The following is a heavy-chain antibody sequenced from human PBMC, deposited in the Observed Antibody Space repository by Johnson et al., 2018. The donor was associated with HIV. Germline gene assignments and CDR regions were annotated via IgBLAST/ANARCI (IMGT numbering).Heavy chain of an antibody. Sequence: VQLVESGGGLVQPGGSLKLSCAASGFTFSGSAMHWVRQASGKGLEWVGRIRSKANSYATAYAASVKGRFTISRDDSKNMLYLQMNSLKTEDTAVYYCTTVTVTYRTFDIWGQGTMVTVSS. CDR3: TTVTVTYRTFDI. J-gene: IGHJ3*02. V-gene: IGHV3-73*02. CDR2: IRSKANSYAT. D-gene: IGHD4-17*01. CDR1: GFTFSGSA.